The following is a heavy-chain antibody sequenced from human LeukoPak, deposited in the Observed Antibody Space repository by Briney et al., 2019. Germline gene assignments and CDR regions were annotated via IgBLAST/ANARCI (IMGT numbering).Heavy chain of an antibody. V-gene: IGHV4-31*03. Sequence: SETLSLTCTVSGGSISSGGYYWSWIRQHPGKGLEWIGYIYYSGSTYYNPSLKSRVTISVDTSKNQFSLKLSSVTAADTAVYYCASVRGREYYFDYRGQGTLVTVSS. CDR2: IYYSGST. J-gene: IGHJ4*02. CDR3: ASVRGREYYFDY. CDR1: GGSISSGGYY. D-gene: IGHD5-24*01.